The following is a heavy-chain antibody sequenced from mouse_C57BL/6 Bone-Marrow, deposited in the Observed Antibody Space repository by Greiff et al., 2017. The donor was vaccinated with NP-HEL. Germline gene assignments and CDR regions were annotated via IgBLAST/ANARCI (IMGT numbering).Heavy chain of an antibody. CDR1: GYSFTGYF. J-gene: IGHJ3*01. Sequence: EVQLQESGPELVKPGASVKISCKASGYSFTGYFMNWVKQSHGKSLEWIGRINPCNGDTFYNQKFKGKATLTLNKSSSTATRELLSLTSEDFAVYYCARHLRGPAWFAYWGQGTLVTVSA. CDR3: ARHLRGPAWFAY. D-gene: IGHD2-12*01. CDR2: INPCNGDT. V-gene: IGHV1-37*01.